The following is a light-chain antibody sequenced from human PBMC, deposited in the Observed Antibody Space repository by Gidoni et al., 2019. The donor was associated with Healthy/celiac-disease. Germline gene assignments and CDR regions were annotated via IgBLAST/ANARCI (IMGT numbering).Light chain of an antibody. J-gene: IGKJ4*01. Sequence: DIQLTQSPSFLSASVGDSVTITCRASQDVSNHLAWYQQKPGNAPKLLMYFASTLQSGVPSRFSGSGSGTEFTLTISSLQPEDFATDYCQQLDNAPITFGGGTKVEIK. CDR1: QDVSNH. V-gene: IGKV1-9*01. CDR3: QQLDNAPIT. CDR2: FAS.